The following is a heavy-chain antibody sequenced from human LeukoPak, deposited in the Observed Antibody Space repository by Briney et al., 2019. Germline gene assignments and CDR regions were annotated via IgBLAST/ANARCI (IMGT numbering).Heavy chain of an antibody. D-gene: IGHD2-15*01. CDR2: INPSGGST. V-gene: IGHV1-46*01. CDR1: GYTFTSYY. J-gene: IGHJ4*02. Sequence: GAPVKVSCKASGYTFTSYYMHWVRQAPGQGLEWMGIINPSGGSTSYAQKFQGRVTMTRDTSTSTVYMELSSLRSEDTAVYYCARGSAVVVAATSGYSYGLDYWGQGTLVTVSS. CDR3: ARGSAVVVAATSGYSYGLDY.